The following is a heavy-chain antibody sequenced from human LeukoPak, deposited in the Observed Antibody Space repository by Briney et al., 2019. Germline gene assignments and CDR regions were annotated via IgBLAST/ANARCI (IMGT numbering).Heavy chain of an antibody. J-gene: IGHJ3*02. V-gene: IGHV3-53*01. CDR1: GFTVSSNY. Sequence: GGSLRLSCAASGFTVSSNYMNRVRQAPGKGLEWVSVIYSGGGTYYADSVKGRFTISRDNSKNTLYLQMNSVRAEDTAVYYCARGRDDISCCAFDIWGQGTMVTVSS. D-gene: IGHD3-9*01. CDR2: IYSGGGT. CDR3: ARGRDDISCCAFDI.